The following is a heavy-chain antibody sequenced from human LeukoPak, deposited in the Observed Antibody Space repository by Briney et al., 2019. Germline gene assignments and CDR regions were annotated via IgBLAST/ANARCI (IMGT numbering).Heavy chain of an antibody. CDR3: ARFYYDTSGHGAFDI. CDR1: GDSVSSNSAA. CDR2: TYYRSKWYN. Sequence: SQTLSLTCAISGDSVSSNSAAWNWIRQSPSRGLEWLGRTYYRSKWYNDYALSVKSRITFNPDTSKNQFSLQPNSVTPEDTAVYYCARFYYDTSGHGAFDIWGQGTMVTVSS. V-gene: IGHV6-1*01. D-gene: IGHD3-22*01. J-gene: IGHJ3*02.